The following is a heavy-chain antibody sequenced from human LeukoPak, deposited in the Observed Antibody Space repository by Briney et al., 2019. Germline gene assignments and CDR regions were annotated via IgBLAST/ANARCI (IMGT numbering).Heavy chain of an antibody. V-gene: IGHV1-2*02. J-gene: IGHJ4*02. Sequence: ASVKASCKASGYTFSGCYMHWFRQAPGQGLEWMGWINPNSGDTHYAQKFQGRVTMTRDTSISTAYMELNRLTSDDTAVYYCASGSSLDGSSGWPTHYYWGQGTLVTVSS. CDR2: INPNSGDT. CDR3: ASGSSLDGSSGWPTHYY. D-gene: IGHD6-19*01. CDR1: GYTFSGCY.